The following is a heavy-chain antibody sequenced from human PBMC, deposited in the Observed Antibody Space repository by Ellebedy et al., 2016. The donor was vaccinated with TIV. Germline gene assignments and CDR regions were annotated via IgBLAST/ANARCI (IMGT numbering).Heavy chain of an antibody. CDR1: GYTFSNYF. D-gene: IGHD6-19*01. CDR2: INPSSGST. V-gene: IGHV1-46*04. CDR3: ARARSSGWLHTPDY. J-gene: IGHJ4*02. Sequence: AASVKVSCKASGYTFSNYFVHWVRQAPGQGLEWMGIINPSSGSTTYAQKLQGRLTMTRDKSTSTVYMELSSLRSEDTAVYYCARARSSGWLHTPDYWGQGLLVTVSS.